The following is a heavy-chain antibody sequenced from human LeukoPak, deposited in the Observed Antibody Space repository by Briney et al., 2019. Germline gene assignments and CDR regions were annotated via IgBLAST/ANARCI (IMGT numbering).Heavy chain of an antibody. D-gene: IGHD3-3*01. CDR3: VIGILGHYVFWSGYPKPHYSDY. J-gene: IGHJ4*02. CDR2: INAGNGNT. V-gene: IGHV1-3*01. CDR1: GYTFTSYA. Sequence: ASVKVSCKASGYTFTSYAMHWVRQAPGQRLEWMGWINAGNGNTKYSQKFQGRVTITRDTSASTAYMELSSLRSEDTAVYYCVIGILGHYVFWSGYPKPHYSDYWSQLTLVTVA.